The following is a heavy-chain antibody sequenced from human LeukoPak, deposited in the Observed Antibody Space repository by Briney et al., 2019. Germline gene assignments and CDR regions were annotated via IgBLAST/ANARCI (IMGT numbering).Heavy chain of an antibody. D-gene: IGHD2-15*01. V-gene: IGHV1-69*05. CDR2: IIPIFGTA. CDR3: AGCSGGSCYYFDY. J-gene: IGHJ4*02. CDR1: GGSFSSYP. Sequence: VASVKVSCKASGGSFSSYPISWVRQAPGQGLEWMGGIIPIFGTANYAQKFQGRVTITTDESTSTAYMELSSLRSEDTAVYYCAGCSGGSCYYFDYWGQGTLVTVSS.